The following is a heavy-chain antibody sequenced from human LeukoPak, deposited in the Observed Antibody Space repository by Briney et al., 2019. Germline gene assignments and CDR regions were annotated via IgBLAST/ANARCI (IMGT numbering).Heavy chain of an antibody. V-gene: IGHV4-34*01. D-gene: IGHD5-24*01. Sequence: SETLSLTCAVYGGSFSGYYWSWIRQPPGKGLEWIGEINHSGSTNYNPSLKSRVTISVDTSKNQFSLKLSSVTAADTAVYYCARRPQRWLQLKGAFDIWGQGTMVTVSS. CDR1: GGSFSGYY. CDR3: ARRPQRWLQLKGAFDI. J-gene: IGHJ3*02. CDR2: INHSGST.